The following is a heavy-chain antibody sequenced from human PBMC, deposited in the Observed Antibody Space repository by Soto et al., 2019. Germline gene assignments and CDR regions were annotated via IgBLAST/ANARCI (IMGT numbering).Heavy chain of an antibody. CDR3: AKDRYNSGGFFDY. D-gene: IGHD6-19*01. J-gene: IGHJ4*02. CDR1: GFTFSSYC. Sequence: GGSLRLSCAASGFTFSSYCMHWVRQAPGKGLEWVAVVSYDGTHKYYADSVRGRFTVSSDNSKNTLYLQMNSLRAEDTAVYYCAKDRYNSGGFFDYWGLGTLVTVSS. CDR2: VSYDGTHK. V-gene: IGHV3-30*18.